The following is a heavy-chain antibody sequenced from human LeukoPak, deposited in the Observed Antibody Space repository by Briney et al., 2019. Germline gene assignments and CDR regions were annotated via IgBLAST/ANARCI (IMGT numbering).Heavy chain of an antibody. CDR2: IYYSGST. Sequence: SETLSLTCTVSGGSINSSNYYWGWIRQPPGKGLEWIESIYYSGSTYYNPSLKSRVTISVDTSKNQFSLKLSSVTAADTAVYYCARGTINGYDSSGYDAFDIWGQGTMVTVSS. V-gene: IGHV4-39*07. D-gene: IGHD3-22*01. CDR1: GGSINSSNYY. CDR3: ARGTINGYDSSGYDAFDI. J-gene: IGHJ3*02.